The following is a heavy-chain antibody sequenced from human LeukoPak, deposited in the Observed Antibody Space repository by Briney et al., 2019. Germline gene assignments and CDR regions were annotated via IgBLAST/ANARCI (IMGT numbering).Heavy chain of an antibody. CDR2: INPNSGGT. CDR1: GYTFTGYY. V-gene: IGHV1-2*02. Sequence: ASVKVSCKASGYTFTGYYMHWVRRAPGQGLEWMGWINPNSGGTNYAQKFQGRVTMTRDTSISTAYMELSRLTSGDTAIYYCARKDYFDYWGQGTLVTVSS. J-gene: IGHJ4*02. CDR3: ARKDYFDY.